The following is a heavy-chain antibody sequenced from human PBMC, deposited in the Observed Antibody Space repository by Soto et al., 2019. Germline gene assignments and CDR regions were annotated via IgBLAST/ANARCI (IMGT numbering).Heavy chain of an antibody. D-gene: IGHD2-21*01. CDR3: ARGPAFVGLNWFDP. J-gene: IGHJ5*02. Sequence: EVQLVESGGGLVQPGGSLRLSCAASGFTFSSYWMSWVRQAPGKGLEWVANIKQDGSEKYYVDSVKGRFTISRDNAKHSLYLKMNSLRAEDTAVYYCARGPAFVGLNWFDPWGQGTLVTVSS. V-gene: IGHV3-7*04. CDR2: IKQDGSEK. CDR1: GFTFSSYW.